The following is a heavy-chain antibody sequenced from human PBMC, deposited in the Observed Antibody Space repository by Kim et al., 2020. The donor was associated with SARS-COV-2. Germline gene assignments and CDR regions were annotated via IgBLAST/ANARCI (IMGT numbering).Heavy chain of an antibody. V-gene: IGHV3-30-3*01. Sequence: GGSLRLSCAASGFTFSSYAMHWVRQAPGKGLEWVAVISYDGSNKYYADSVKGRFTISRDNSKNTLYLQMNSLRAEDTAVSYCARDSDVLRFLDPATGYMDVWGKGTTVTVSS. CDR3: ARDSDVLRFLDPATGYMDV. J-gene: IGHJ6*03. CDR1: GFTFSSYA. CDR2: ISYDGSNK. D-gene: IGHD3-3*01.